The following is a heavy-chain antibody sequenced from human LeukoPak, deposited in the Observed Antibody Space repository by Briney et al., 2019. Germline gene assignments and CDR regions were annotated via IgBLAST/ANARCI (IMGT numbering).Heavy chain of an antibody. V-gene: IGHV4-30-2*01. J-gene: IGHJ6*02. CDR2: ISHSGTT. CDR3: ARDAAETGEVLYYYYGMDV. Sequence: PSETLSLTCTVSGGSISSGVYYWTWIRQPPGKGLEWIGYISHSGTTFYTSSLKSRVTISVDRSKSQFSLQLNSVTPEDTAVYYCARDAAETGEVLYYYYGMDVWGQGTTVTVSS. CDR1: GGSISSGVYY. D-gene: IGHD7-27*01.